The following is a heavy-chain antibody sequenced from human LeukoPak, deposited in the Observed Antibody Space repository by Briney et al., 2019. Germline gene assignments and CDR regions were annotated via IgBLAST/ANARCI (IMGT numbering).Heavy chain of an antibody. J-gene: IGHJ4*02. Sequence: GGSLRLSCAASGFTFSSYGMHWVRQAPGKGLEWVSRINTDGSSTSYADSVKGRFTISRDNAKNTLYLQMNSLRAEDTAVYYCARVSSSSWWALDYWGQGTLVTVSS. CDR2: INTDGSST. D-gene: IGHD6-13*01. V-gene: IGHV3-74*01. CDR1: GFTFSSYG. CDR3: ARVSSSSWWALDY.